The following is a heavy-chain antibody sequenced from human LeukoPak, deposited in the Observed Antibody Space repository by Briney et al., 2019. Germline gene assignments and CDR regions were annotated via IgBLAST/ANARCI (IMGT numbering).Heavy chain of an antibody. Sequence: GGSLRLSCAASGFTFSSYAMSCVRQAPGKGLEWVSAISGSGGSTYYADSVKGRFTISRDNSKNTLYLQMNSLRAEDTAVYYCAAGIAYDSSGDSELDYWGQGTLVTVSS. CDR2: ISGSGGST. D-gene: IGHD3-22*01. V-gene: IGHV3-23*01. CDR1: GFTFSSYA. J-gene: IGHJ4*02. CDR3: AAGIAYDSSGDSELDY.